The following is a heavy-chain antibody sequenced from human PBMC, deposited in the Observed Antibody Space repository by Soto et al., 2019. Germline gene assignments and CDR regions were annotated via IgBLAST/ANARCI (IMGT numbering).Heavy chain of an antibody. D-gene: IGHD4-17*01. V-gene: IGHV4-34*01. Sequence: QVQLQQWGAGLLKPSETLSLTCAVYGGSFSGYYWSWIRQPPGKGLEWIGEINHSGSTNYNPSLKSRVTISVDTSKNQFSRKLSSVTAADTAVYYCARLAFSTVTTPNYFDYWGQGTLVTVSS. CDR3: ARLAFSTVTTPNYFDY. CDR2: INHSGST. CDR1: GGSFSGYY. J-gene: IGHJ4*02.